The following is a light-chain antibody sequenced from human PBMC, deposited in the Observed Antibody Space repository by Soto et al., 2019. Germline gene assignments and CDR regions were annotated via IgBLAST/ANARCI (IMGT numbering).Light chain of an antibody. CDR2: AAS. CDR3: QQSFNSPPIT. J-gene: IGKJ5*01. CDR1: QSIYSS. V-gene: IGKV1-39*01. Sequence: DIQMTQFPSSPSAPVRQRLTITCRAGQSIYSSLNWYQQKPGKPPKLLIYAASSLQSGVPPRFSGSGSGTDFTLTISGLQPEDFAIYYCQQSFNSPPITFGQGTRLEIK.